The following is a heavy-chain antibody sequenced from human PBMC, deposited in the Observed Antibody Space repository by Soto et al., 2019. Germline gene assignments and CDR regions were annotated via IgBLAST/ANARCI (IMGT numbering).Heavy chain of an antibody. V-gene: IGHV1-3*05. Sequence: QVQLVQSGAEEKKPGASVKVSCKASGYTFTSYAMHWVRQAPRQRLEWMGWINAGNGNTKYSQKFQGRVTITRDTSASTAYMELSNLRSEDTAVYYCARGVGNSAPYYWGQGTLVTVSS. D-gene: IGHD1-7*01. CDR1: GYTFTSYA. CDR3: ARGVGNSAPYY. CDR2: INAGNGNT. J-gene: IGHJ4*02.